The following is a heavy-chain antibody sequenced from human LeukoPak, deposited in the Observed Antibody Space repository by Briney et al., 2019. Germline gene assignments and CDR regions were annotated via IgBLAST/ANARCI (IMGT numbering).Heavy chain of an antibody. CDR3: ARVLLGATTTSYYYYYMDV. Sequence: PGGSLRLSCAASGFAFGSYSISWVRQAPGKGLEWVSSITSRSSHINYADSAKGRFTISRDNAENSLYLQMNSLRAEDTAVYYCARVLLGATTTSYYYYYMDVWGKGTTVTVSS. CDR2: ITSRSSHI. CDR1: GFAFGSYS. V-gene: IGHV3-21*01. J-gene: IGHJ6*03. D-gene: IGHD1-26*01.